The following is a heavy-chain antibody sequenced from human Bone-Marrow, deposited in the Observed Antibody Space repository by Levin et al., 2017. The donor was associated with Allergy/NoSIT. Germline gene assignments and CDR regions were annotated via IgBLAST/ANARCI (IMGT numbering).Heavy chain of an antibody. CDR1: GFTFSSYS. V-gene: IGHV3-48*02. Sequence: GGSLRLSCAASGFTFSSYSMNWVRQAPGKGLEWVSYISSSSSTIYYADSVKGRFTISRDNAKNSLYLQMNSLRDEDTAVYYCARSFMITFGGVIVPHGMDVWGQGTTVTVSS. CDR3: ARSFMITFGGVIVPHGMDV. D-gene: IGHD3-16*02. J-gene: IGHJ6*02. CDR2: ISSSSSTI.